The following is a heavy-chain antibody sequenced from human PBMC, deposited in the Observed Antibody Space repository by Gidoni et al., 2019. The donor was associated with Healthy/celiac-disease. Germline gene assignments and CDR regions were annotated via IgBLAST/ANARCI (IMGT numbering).Heavy chain of an antibody. Sequence: EVQLVESGGGLVQPGRSLRLSCAASGFPFDDYAMHWVRKAPGKGLEWVSGISWNSGSIGYADSVKGRFTISRDNAKNSLYLQMNSLRAEDTAWYYCAKDKRYSSAGGGMDVWGQGTTVTVSS. D-gene: IGHD6-19*01. CDR1: GFPFDDYA. J-gene: IGHJ6*02. V-gene: IGHV3-9*01. CDR2: ISWNSGSI. CDR3: AKDKRYSSAGGGMDV.